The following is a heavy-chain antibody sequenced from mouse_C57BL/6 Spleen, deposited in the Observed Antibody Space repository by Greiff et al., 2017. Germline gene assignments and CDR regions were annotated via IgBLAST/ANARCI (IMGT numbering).Heavy chain of an antibody. Sequence: ESGPGLVKPSQSLSLTCSVTGYSITSGYYWNWIRQFPGNKLEWMGYISYDGSNHYNQSLKNLISIPRDTSKNQFFLKLNSVTTGDTATYYCASLITTAFDYWGQGTTLTVSS. D-gene: IGHD1-2*01. CDR1: GYSITSGYY. CDR2: ISYDGSN. CDR3: ASLITTAFDY. J-gene: IGHJ2*01. V-gene: IGHV3-6*01.